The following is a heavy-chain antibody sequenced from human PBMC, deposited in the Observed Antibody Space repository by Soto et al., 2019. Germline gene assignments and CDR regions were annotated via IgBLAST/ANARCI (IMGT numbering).Heavy chain of an antibody. CDR3: ARDFELRGTIFGVVILWMYNWLDA. V-gene: IGHV1-46*03. J-gene: IGHJ5*02. CDR2: INPSAGST. D-gene: IGHD3-3*01. Sequence: QVQLVQSGTEVKKPGASVKISCKASGYTFSKYYVHWVRQAPGQRLAWMGVINPSAGSTSYAQKFQDRVSMTRDTSTSTCYMELSSLRSEDTAVYYCARDFELRGTIFGVVILWMYNWLDAWAQGTLFTVSS. CDR1: GYTFSKYY.